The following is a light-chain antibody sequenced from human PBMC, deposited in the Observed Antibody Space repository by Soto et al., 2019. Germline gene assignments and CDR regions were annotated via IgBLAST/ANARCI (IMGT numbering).Light chain of an antibody. CDR2: EVS. CDR3: SSYAGSNIVV. J-gene: IGLJ2*01. Sequence: QSALTQPPSASGSRGQSVTISCTGTSSDVGDYNFVSWYQQHPGKAPKLMIYEVSERPSGVPDRFSGSKSGNTASLTVSGLQAEDEADFYCSSYAGSNIVVFGGGTKLTVL. CDR1: SSDVGDYNF. V-gene: IGLV2-8*01.